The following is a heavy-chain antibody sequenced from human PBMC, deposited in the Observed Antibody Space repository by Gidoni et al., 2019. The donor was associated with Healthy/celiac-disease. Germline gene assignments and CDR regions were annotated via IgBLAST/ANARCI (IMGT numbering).Heavy chain of an antibody. J-gene: IGHJ4*02. CDR2: IYYSGST. D-gene: IGHD4-17*01. CDR1: GGSISSSSYY. V-gene: IGHV4-39*01. Sequence: QLQLQESGPGLVKPSETLSLTCTVSGGSISSSSYYWGWIRQPPGKGLEWIGSIYYSGSTYYNPSLKSRVTISVDTSKNQFSLKLSSVTAADTAVYSPHSNYYGDLYFDYWGQGTLVTVSS. CDR3: HSNYYGDLYFDY.